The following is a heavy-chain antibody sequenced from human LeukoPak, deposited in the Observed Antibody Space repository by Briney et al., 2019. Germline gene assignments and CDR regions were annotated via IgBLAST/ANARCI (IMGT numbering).Heavy chain of an antibody. CDR3: AKDLRSGRSLDAFDI. Sequence: PGGSLRLSCAASGFTFDDYAMHWVRQAPGKGLEWVSGISWNSGSIGYADSVKGRFTISRDNAKDSLYLQMNSLRAEDTAVYYCAKDLRSGRSLDAFDIWGQGTMVTVSS. J-gene: IGHJ3*02. V-gene: IGHV3-9*01. D-gene: IGHD6-19*01. CDR1: GFTFDDYA. CDR2: ISWNSGSI.